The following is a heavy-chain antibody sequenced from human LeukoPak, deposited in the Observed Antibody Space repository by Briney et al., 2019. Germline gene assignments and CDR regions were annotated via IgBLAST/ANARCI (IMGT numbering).Heavy chain of an antibody. CDR1: GFTFSSYW. Sequence: PGGSLRLSCAASGFTFSSYWMIWVRKAPGKGLEWVANIKQDGSKKSYVDSVKGRFTISRDNAKNSLYLQMNSLRAEDTAIYYCTRVGYIDEGIDYWGQGTLVTVSS. J-gene: IGHJ4*02. CDR3: TRVGYIDEGIDY. D-gene: IGHD5-24*01. CDR2: IKQDGSKK. V-gene: IGHV3-7*04.